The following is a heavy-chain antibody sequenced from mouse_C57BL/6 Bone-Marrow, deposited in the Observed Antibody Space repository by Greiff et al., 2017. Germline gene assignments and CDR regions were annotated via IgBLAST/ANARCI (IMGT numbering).Heavy chain of an antibody. V-gene: IGHV1-64*01. D-gene: IGHD2-4*01. CDR1: GYTFTSYW. CDR3: ARQRGSDYDGFAY. CDR2: IHPNSGST. Sequence: QVQLKQPGAELVKPGASVKLSCKASGYTFTSYWMHWVKQRPGQGLEWIGMIHPNSGSTNYNEKFKSKATLTVDKSSSTAYMQLSSLTSEDSAVYYCARQRGSDYDGFAYWGQGTLVTVSA. J-gene: IGHJ3*01.